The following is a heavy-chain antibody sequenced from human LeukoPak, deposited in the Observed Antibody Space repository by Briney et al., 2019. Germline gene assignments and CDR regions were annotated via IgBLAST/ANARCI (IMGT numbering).Heavy chain of an antibody. J-gene: IGHJ4*02. Sequence: ASVKVSCKASGYTFTSYGISWVRQAPGQGLEWMGWISAYNGNTNYAQKLQGRVTMTTDTSTSTAYMELRSLRSDDTAVYYCARGFPVNTAMVYYFDYGGQGTLVTVPS. CDR1: GYTFTSYG. CDR2: ISAYNGNT. D-gene: IGHD5-18*01. CDR3: ARGFPVNTAMVYYFDY. V-gene: IGHV1-18*01.